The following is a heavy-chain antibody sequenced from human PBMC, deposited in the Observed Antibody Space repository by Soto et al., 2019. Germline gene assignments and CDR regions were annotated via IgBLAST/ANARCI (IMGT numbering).Heavy chain of an antibody. V-gene: IGHV3-15*07. CDR2: IKSKTDGGTT. Sequence: GGSLRLSCAASGFTFSNAWMNWVRQAPGKGLEWVGRIKSKTDGGTTDYAAPVKGRFTISRDDSKNTLYLQMNSLKTEDTAVYYCTTGDTWVYYYYGMDVWGQGTTVTVSS. CDR1: GFTFSNAW. J-gene: IGHJ6*02. D-gene: IGHD5-18*01. CDR3: TTGDTWVYYYYGMDV.